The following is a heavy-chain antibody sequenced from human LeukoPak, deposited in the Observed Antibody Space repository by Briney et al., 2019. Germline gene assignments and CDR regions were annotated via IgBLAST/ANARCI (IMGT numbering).Heavy chain of an antibody. Sequence: GGSLRLSCAASGFTFSSYSMNWVRQAPGKGLEWVSYISSSSSTIYYADSVKGRFTISRDNAKNFLYLQMNSLRAEDTALYYCAKDSASLAVAGPTTYPDYWGQGTLVTVSS. D-gene: IGHD6-19*01. CDR2: ISSSSSTI. V-gene: IGHV3-48*04. CDR1: GFTFSSYS. CDR3: AKDSASLAVAGPTTYPDY. J-gene: IGHJ4*02.